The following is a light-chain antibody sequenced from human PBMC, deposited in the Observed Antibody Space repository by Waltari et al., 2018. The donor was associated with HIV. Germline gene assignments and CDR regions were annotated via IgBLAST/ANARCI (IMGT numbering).Light chain of an antibody. Sequence: QSALTQPASVSGSPGQSITISCTGTSSDTGNYNLVSWYQLYPGKAPKLIIYEDNKRPSGVSNRFSGSKSADTASLTISGLQGEDEADYYCCAYAGGLEFGGGTKLTVL. CDR3: CAYAGGLE. J-gene: IGLJ2*01. V-gene: IGLV2-23*01. CDR1: SSDTGNYNL. CDR2: EDN.